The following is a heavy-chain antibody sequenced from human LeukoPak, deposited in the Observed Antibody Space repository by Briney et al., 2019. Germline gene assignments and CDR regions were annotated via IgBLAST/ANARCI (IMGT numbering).Heavy chain of an antibody. CDR1: GFTFSSYA. D-gene: IGHD1-7*01. V-gene: IGHV3-23*01. CDR3: AKDLGELYYFDY. CDR2: ISGSGGST. Sequence: GGSLRLSCAASGFTFSSYAMSWVRQAPGKGLEWVSAISGSGGSTYYADSAKGRFTISRDNSKNTLYLQMNSLRAEDTAVYYCAKDLGELYYFDYWGQGTLVTVSS. J-gene: IGHJ4*02.